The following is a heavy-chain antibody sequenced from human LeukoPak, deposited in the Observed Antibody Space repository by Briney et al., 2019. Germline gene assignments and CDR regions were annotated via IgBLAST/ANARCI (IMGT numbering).Heavy chain of an antibody. CDR2: ISYDGSNK. Sequence: SGGSLRLSCAASGFTFSSYGMHWVRQAPGKGLEWVAVISYDGSNKYYADSVKGRFTISRDNAKNTLYLQMNSLRAEDTAVYYCARGRDSPLGYWGQGTLVTVSS. CDR1: GFTFSSYG. CDR3: ARGRDSPLGY. D-gene: IGHD3-10*01. V-gene: IGHV3-30*03. J-gene: IGHJ4*02.